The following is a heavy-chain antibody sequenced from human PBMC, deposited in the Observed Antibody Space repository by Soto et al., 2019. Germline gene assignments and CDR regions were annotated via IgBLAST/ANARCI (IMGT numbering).Heavy chain of an antibody. CDR2: IIPIFGIP. CDR1: GGTFSSYA. J-gene: IGHJ6*02. Sequence: QVQLVQSGAEVKKPGSSVKVSCKASGGTFSSYAISWVRQAPGQGLEWMGVIIPIFGIPNYAQKFQGRVTITAEEFTSTAYMELSSLRSEDTAMYYCARSPPYDSSGYYGMDVWGQGTTVTVSS. CDR3: ARSPPYDSSGYYGMDV. V-gene: IGHV1-69*01. D-gene: IGHD3-22*01.